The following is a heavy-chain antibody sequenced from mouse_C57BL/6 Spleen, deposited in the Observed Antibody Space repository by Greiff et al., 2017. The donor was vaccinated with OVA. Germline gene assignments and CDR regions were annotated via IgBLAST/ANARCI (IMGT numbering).Heavy chain of an antibody. D-gene: IGHD1-1*01. CDR3: TRYYSLYYAIDY. CDR2: ISSGGDYI. Sequence: EVQRVESGEGLVKPGGSLKLSCAASGFTFSSYAMSWVRQTPEKRLEWVAYISSGGDYIYYADTVKGRFTISRDNARNTLYLQMSSLKSEDTAMYYCTRYYSLYYAIDYWGQGTSVTVSS. CDR1: GFTFSSYA. V-gene: IGHV5-9-1*02. J-gene: IGHJ4*01.